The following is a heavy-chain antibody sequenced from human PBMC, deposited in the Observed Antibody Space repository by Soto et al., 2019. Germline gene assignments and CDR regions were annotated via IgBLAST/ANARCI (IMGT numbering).Heavy chain of an antibody. CDR2: IIPIFGTA. CDR3: ASATYSSGWYGWFDP. D-gene: IGHD6-19*01. J-gene: IGHJ5*02. CDR1: GGTFSSYA. V-gene: IGHV1-69*12. Sequence: QVQLVQSGAEVKKPGSSVKVSCKASGGTFSSYAISWVRQAPGQGLEWMGGIIPIFGTANYAQKFQGRVMITADESTSTAYMELSSLRSEDTAVYYCASATYSSGWYGWFDPWGQGTLVTVSS.